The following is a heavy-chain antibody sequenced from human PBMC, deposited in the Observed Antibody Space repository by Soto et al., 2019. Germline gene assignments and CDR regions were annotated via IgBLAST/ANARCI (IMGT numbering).Heavy chain of an antibody. CDR2: IFSNDAK. Sequence: SGPTLVNPTETLTLTCTVSGFSLSNARMSVSWIRQPPGKALEWLAHIFSNDAKSYSASLENRLTISKDTSKSQVVLTMTKMDPVDTATYYCARIRGWGWLGPNDYWGQGTLVTVSS. V-gene: IGHV2-26*01. D-gene: IGHD3-10*01. CDR1: GFSLSNARMS. CDR3: ARIRGWGWLGPNDY. J-gene: IGHJ4*02.